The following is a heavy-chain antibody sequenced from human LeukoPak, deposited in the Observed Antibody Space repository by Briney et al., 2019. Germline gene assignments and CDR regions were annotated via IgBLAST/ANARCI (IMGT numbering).Heavy chain of an antibody. CDR2: TNHSGST. J-gene: IGHJ4*02. CDR1: GGSFSGYY. V-gene: IGHV4-34*01. Sequence: PSETLSLTCAVYGGSFSGYYWSWIRQPPGKGLEWIGETNHSGSTNYNPSLKSRVTISVDTSKNQFSLKLSSVTAADTAVYYCARGRRYGDYADYWGQGTLVTVSS. D-gene: IGHD4-17*01. CDR3: ARGRRYGDYADY.